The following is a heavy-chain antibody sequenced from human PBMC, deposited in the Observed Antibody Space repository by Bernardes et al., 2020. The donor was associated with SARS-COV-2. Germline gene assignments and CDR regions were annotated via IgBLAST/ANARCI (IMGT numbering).Heavy chain of an antibody. Sequence: SETLSLTCTVSGGSISSYYWSWIRQPAGKGLEWIGRIYTSGSTNYNPSLKSRVTMSVDTSKNQFSLKLSSVTAADTAVYYCARVNYSGWYKGYWFDPWGQGTLVTVSS. V-gene: IGHV4-4*07. J-gene: IGHJ5*02. CDR1: GGSISSYY. CDR2: IYTSGST. CDR3: ARVNYSGWYKGYWFDP. D-gene: IGHD6-19*01.